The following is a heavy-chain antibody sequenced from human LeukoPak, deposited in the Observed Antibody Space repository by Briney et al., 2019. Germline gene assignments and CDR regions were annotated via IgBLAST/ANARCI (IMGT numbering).Heavy chain of an antibody. Sequence: PGRSLRLSCAASGFTFDDYAMHWVRQAPGKGLEWVSGISWNSGSIGYADSVKGRFTISRDNAKNSLYLQMNSLRAEDTALYYCAKDNTPWDIAAAAFDYGGQGTLVTVSS. CDR1: GFTFDDYA. CDR3: AKDNTPWDIAAAAFDY. V-gene: IGHV3-9*01. CDR2: ISWNSGSI. D-gene: IGHD6-13*01. J-gene: IGHJ4*02.